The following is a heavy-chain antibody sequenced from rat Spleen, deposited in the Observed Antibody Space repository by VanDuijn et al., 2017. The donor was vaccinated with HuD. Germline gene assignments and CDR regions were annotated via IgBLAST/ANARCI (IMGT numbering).Heavy chain of an antibody. CDR3: TMGIDY. J-gene: IGHJ2*01. CDR2: ISYDGSRT. V-gene: IGHV5-29*01. CDR1: GFIFSDYY. Sequence: EVQLVESDGGLVQPGRSLELSCTASGFIFSDYYMAWVRQAPTKGLEWLATISYDGSRTHYPDSVKGRFSISRDNAKSTLYLQMNSLRSEDTATYYCTMGIDYWGQGVMVTVSS. D-gene: IGHD1-7*01.